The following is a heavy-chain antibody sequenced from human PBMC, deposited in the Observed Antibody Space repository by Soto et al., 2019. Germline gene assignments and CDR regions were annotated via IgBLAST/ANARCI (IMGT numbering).Heavy chain of an antibody. CDR1: GFTFRSHS. V-gene: IGHV3-23*01. J-gene: IGHJ6*02. D-gene: IGHD6-13*01. CDR3: AKGSTSRAPPGFDV. CDR2: ISGSGSNT. Sequence: GGSLILSCAASGFTFRSHSMNWVRQAPGKGLEWVSAISGSGSNTYYADSVKGRFTISRDNSKNTLYLQMNSLRAEDTAVYYCAKGSTSRAPPGFDVWGQGTMVTVSS.